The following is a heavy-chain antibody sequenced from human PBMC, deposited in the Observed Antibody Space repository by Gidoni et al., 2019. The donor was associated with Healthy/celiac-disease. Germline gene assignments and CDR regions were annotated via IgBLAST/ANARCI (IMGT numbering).Heavy chain of an antibody. V-gene: IGHV3-30*03. J-gene: IGHJ4*02. Sequence: QVQLVESGGGVVQPGRSLRLSCAASGFTFRSNGLHWVRQAPGKGLEWVAVISYDGSNKYDADSVKGRFTISRDNSKNTLYLQMNSLRAEDTAVYYCARDLSYYDSSAWGYFDYWGQVTLVTVSS. CDR1: GFTFRSNG. CDR3: ARDLSYYDSSAWGYFDY. CDR2: ISYDGSNK. D-gene: IGHD3-22*01.